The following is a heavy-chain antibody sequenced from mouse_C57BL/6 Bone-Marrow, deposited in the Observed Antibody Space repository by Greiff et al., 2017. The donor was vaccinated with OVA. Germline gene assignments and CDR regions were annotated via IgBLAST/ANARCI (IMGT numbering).Heavy chain of an antibody. CDR1: GYTFTSYG. CDR2: IYPRSGNT. V-gene: IGHV1-81*01. D-gene: IGHD2-1*01. CDR3: ARRGNYGNYGAMDY. Sequence: VMLVESGAELARPGASVKLSCKASGYTFTSYGISWVKQRTGQGLEWIGEIYPRSGNTYYNEKFKGKATLTADKSSSTAYMELRSLTSEDSAVYFCARRGNYGNYGAMDYWGQGTSVTVSS. J-gene: IGHJ4*01.